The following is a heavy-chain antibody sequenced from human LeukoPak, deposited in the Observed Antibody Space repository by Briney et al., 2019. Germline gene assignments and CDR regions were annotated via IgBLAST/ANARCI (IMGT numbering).Heavy chain of an antibody. CDR1: GFTFSSYG. J-gene: IGHJ4*02. CDR2: ISGSGGST. D-gene: IGHD3-3*01. CDR3: TTDPGYDFWSGPDY. V-gene: IGHV3-23*01. Sequence: GGTLRLSCAASGFTFSSYGMSWVRQAPGKGLEWVSAISGSGGSTYYADSVKGRFTISRDNSKNTLYLQMNSLKTEDTAVYYCTTDPGYDFWSGPDYWGQGTLVTVSS.